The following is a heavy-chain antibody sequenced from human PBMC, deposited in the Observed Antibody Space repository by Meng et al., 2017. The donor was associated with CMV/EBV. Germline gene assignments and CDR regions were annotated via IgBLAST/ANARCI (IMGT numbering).Heavy chain of an antibody. V-gene: IGHV3-74*03. CDR1: GFTFSSYW. CDR3: ARAYDE. Sequence: SLRLSCEASGFTFSSYWMHWVRQAPGKGLVWVSGINRDATTTMYADSVKGRFTISRDNAKNTLYLQMNGLRAEDTAVYYCARAYDEWGQGTLVTVSS. CDR2: INRDATTT. J-gene: IGHJ4*02.